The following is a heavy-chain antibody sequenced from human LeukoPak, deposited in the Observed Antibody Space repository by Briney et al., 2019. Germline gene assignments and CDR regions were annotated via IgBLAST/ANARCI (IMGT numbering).Heavy chain of an antibody. J-gene: IGHJ4*02. CDR3: AMLFMESENYFDY. CDR2: ISYDGSNK. Sequence: PGRSLRLSCAAAGFTFSSYAMHWVRQAPGKGLEWVAVISYDGSNKYYTDSVKGRFTSSRDNSKNTLYLQMNSLRAEDTAVYYCAMLFMESENYFDYWGQGTLVTVSS. CDR1: GFTFSSYA. D-gene: IGHD3-3*01. V-gene: IGHV3-30-3*01.